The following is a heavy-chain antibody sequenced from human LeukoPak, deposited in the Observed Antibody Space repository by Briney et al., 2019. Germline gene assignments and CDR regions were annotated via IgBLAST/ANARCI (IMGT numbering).Heavy chain of an antibody. CDR2: IKQDGSEK. J-gene: IGHJ4*02. Sequence: PGGSLRLSCAASGFTFSSYWMSWVRQAPGKGLEWVANIKQDGSEKYYVDSVKGRFTISRDSSKNTLYLQMNSLRAEDTAVYYCAKDRGMFLVGYLDYWGQGTLVTVSS. CDR1: GFTFSSYW. D-gene: IGHD2-15*01. V-gene: IGHV3-7*03. CDR3: AKDRGMFLVGYLDY.